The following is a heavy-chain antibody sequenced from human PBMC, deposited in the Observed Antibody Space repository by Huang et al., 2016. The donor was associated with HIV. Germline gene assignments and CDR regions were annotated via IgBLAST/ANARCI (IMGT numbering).Heavy chain of an antibody. D-gene: IGHD2-21*02. Sequence: QVQLQQWGAGLLKPSETLSLTCAVYGGSFSGYYWSWVRQPPGKGLEWIGEINHRGRNNYNPSLKSRVTISVDTSKNQFSLKLNSVTAADTAVYYCAILVVTPRFAFDIWGQGTMVTVSS. CDR1: GGSFSGYY. V-gene: IGHV4-34*01. CDR2: INHRGRN. J-gene: IGHJ3*02. CDR3: AILVVTPRFAFDI.